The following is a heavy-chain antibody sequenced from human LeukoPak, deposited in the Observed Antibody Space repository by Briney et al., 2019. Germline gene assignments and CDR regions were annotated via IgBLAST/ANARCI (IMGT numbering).Heavy chain of an antibody. D-gene: IGHD2-2*01. V-gene: IGHV3-23*01. Sequence: GGSLRLSCAVSGFTFSSEAMGWVRQLPGGGLEWVSTISPAGGTTYYAESMKGRFTISRDNSKSTLYLQMNSLRVEDTAVYYCTKVRSGSTSWALRVFDYWRQGALVTVSS. J-gene: IGHJ4*02. CDR1: GFTFSSEA. CDR2: ISPAGGTT. CDR3: TKVRSGSTSWALRVFDY.